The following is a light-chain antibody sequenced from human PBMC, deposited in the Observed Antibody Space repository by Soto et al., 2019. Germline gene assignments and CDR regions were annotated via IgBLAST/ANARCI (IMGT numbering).Light chain of an antibody. J-gene: IGLJ2*01. Sequence: QLVLTQPPSASGSPGQSVTISCTGTSSDVGGYNYVSWYQQHPGKAPKLMIYEVSKRPSGVPDRFSGSKSGNTASLTVSGLQAEDEADYFCNSYAGSNNFVVFGGGTKLTVL. V-gene: IGLV2-8*01. CDR2: EVS. CDR1: SSDVGGYNY. CDR3: NSYAGSNNFVV.